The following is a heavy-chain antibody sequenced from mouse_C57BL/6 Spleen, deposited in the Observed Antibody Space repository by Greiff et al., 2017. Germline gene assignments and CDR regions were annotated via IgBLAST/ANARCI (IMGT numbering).Heavy chain of an antibody. CDR3: ARGGDYYGSREGFAY. CDR1: GYTFTSYG. J-gene: IGHJ3*01. Sequence: QVQLQQSGAELARPGASVKLSCKASGYTFTSYGISWVKQRTGQGLEWIGEIYPRSGNTYYNEKFKGKATLTADNSSSTAYMELRSLTSEDSAVYFCARGGDYYGSREGFAYWGQGTLVTVSA. CDR2: IYPRSGNT. V-gene: IGHV1-81*01. D-gene: IGHD1-1*01.